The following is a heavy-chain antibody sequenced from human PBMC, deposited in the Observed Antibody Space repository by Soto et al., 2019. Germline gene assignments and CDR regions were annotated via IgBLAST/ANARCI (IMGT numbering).Heavy chain of an antibody. Sequence: EVQLLESGGGLVQPGGSLRLSCAASGFTFSSYAMSWVRQAPGKGLEWVSAISGSGGSTYYADSVKGRFTISRDNSKNTLYLQMNRLTAQDTAVYYCAKSGSGWYWPWFDHWGQGTLVTVSS. CDR1: GFTFSSYA. CDR2: ISGSGGST. V-gene: IGHV3-23*01. D-gene: IGHD6-19*01. CDR3: AKSGSGWYWPWFDH. J-gene: IGHJ5*02.